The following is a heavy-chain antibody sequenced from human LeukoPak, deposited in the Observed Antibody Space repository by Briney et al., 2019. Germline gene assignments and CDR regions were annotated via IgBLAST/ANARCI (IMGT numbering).Heavy chain of an antibody. CDR1: GASISGYY. J-gene: IGHJ4*02. CDR3: ARASYSYDINGWVPFDY. Sequence: SETLSLTCSVSGASISGYYWSWIRQPAGKGLEWIGRIYTSGSTNYNPSLKSRVTISGDTSKNQFSLRLSSVTAADTAVYYCARASYSYDINGWVPFDYWGQGTLVTVSS. V-gene: IGHV4-4*07. CDR2: IYTSGST. D-gene: IGHD3-22*01.